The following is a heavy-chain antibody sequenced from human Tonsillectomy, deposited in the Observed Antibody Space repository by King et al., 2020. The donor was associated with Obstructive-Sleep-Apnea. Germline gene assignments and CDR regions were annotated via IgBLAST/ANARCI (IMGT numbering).Heavy chain of an antibody. CDR1: GFTFSSYA. CDR2: ISYDGSKK. V-gene: IGHV3-30*04. Sequence: VQLVESGGGVVQPGRSLRLSCAASGFTFSSYAMHWVRQAPGKGLEWGAVISYDGSKKYYADSVKGRFTISRDNSKNTLYLEMNSLRPEETAVYYCARGGWDLLSLFDYWGQGTLVTVSS. D-gene: IGHD1-26*01. J-gene: IGHJ4*02. CDR3: ARGGWDLLSLFDY.